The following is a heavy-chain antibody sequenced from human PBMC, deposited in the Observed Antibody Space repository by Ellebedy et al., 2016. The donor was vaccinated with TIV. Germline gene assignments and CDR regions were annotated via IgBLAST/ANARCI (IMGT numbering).Heavy chain of an antibody. CDR3: ARGVRGARYFDY. CDR2: IGKFGDT. J-gene: IGHJ4*02. CDR1: GFTFSTYD. D-gene: IGHD3-16*01. Sequence: GESLKISCAASGFTFSTYDLHWVRQATGKGLEWVSAIGKFGDTYYPASVKGRFTISRDNAKNTLSVQMNSLRAEDTAVYYCARGVRGARYFDYFGGQGTLVTVSS. V-gene: IGHV3-13*04.